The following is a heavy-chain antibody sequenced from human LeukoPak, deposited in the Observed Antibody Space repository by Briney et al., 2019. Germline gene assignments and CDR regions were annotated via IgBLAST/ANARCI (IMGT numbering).Heavy chain of an antibody. V-gene: IGHV4-34*01. CDR3: ARGLGEGYPDS. D-gene: IGHD5-24*01. CDR2: INHSRGT. Sequence: PSETLSLTCAVHGGSFNGFYWTWMRQPPGKGPEWIEEINHSRGTRYTASLRSRVTISQDTSKNQFSLKLTTVTAADTAVYYCARGLGEGYPDSWGQGTLVIVSS. CDR1: GGSFNGFY. J-gene: IGHJ4*02.